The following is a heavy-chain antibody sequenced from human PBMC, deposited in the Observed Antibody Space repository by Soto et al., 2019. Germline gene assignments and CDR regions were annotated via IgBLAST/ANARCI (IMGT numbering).Heavy chain of an antibody. CDR1: GFSFSSYW. V-gene: IGHV3-7*04. CDR2: IKPDGGEK. Sequence: GGSLRLSCAASGFSFSSYWMSWVRQAPGKGLEWVANIKPDGGEKWYVDSVRGRFTISRDNAKNSLYLQMNSLRAEDTAVYYCARGDFYDSSGPFSDAFDIWGQGTMVTVSS. D-gene: IGHD3-22*01. J-gene: IGHJ3*02. CDR3: ARGDFYDSSGPFSDAFDI.